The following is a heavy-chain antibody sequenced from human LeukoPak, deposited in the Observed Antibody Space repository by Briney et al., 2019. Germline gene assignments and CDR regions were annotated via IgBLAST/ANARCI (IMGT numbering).Heavy chain of an antibody. Sequence: ASVTVSCKASGGTFSIYAISWVRQAPGQGLEWMGRIIPILGIANYAQKFQGRVTITADKSTSTAYMELSSLRSEDTAAYYCAREIAVSEYWGQGTLVTVSS. CDR1: GGTFSIYA. D-gene: IGHD6-19*01. J-gene: IGHJ4*02. CDR2: IIPILGIA. V-gene: IGHV1-69*04. CDR3: AREIAVSEY.